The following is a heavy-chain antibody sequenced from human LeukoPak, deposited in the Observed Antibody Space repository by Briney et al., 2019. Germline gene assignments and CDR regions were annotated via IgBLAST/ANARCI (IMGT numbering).Heavy chain of an antibody. J-gene: IGHJ4*02. CDR1: GFTFSSYD. CDR2: ISSSGGNI. V-gene: IGHV3-48*03. Sequence: GGSLRLSCAASGFTFSSYDMKWVRQAPGKGLEWVSHISSSGGNICYADSVKGRFTISRDNAKNSLHLQMSSLRAEDTAVYYCARGLRYTILGGDYYWGQGALVTVSS. CDR3: ARGLRYTILGGDYY. D-gene: IGHD3-3*01.